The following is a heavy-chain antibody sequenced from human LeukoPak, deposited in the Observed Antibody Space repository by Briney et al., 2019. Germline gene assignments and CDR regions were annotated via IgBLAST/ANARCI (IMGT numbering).Heavy chain of an antibody. V-gene: IGHV3-23*01. CDR2: ISGSGGST. CDR3: AKDRANRIQRAFGY. CDR1: GFTFSSYA. Sequence: GGSLRLSCAASGFTFSSYAMSWVRQAPGKGLEWVSAISGSGGSTYYADSVKGRFTISRDNSKNTLYLQMNSLGAEDTAVYYCAKDRANRIQRAFGYWGQGTLVTVSS. D-gene: IGHD5-18*01. J-gene: IGHJ4*02.